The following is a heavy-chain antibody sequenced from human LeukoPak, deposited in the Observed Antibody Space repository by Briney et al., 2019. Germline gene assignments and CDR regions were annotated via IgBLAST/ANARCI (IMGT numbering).Heavy chain of an antibody. CDR1: GFTFSSYA. CDR3: ARDGGNWNDGEGVFDY. D-gene: IGHD1-1*01. Sequence: GRSLRLSCAASGFTFSSYAMHWVRQAPGKGLEWVAVISYDGSNKYYADSVKGRFTISRDNSKNTLYLQMNSLRAEDTAVYYCARDGGNWNDGEGVFDYWGQGTLVTVSS. J-gene: IGHJ4*02. CDR2: ISYDGSNK. V-gene: IGHV3-30*04.